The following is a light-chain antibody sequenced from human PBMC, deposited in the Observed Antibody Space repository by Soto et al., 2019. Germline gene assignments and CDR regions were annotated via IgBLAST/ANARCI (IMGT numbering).Light chain of an antibody. CDR1: SNDVGGYNL. CDR2: EVT. Sequence: QPVLTQPASVSGSPGQSITISCTGTSNDVGGYNLVSWYQQHPGKAPKLIIYEVTKRPSGVSNRFSGSKSGNTASLTISGLQAEDEADYSCFSYAGNSGVFGTGTKVTVL. CDR3: FSYAGNSGV. V-gene: IGLV2-23*02. J-gene: IGLJ1*01.